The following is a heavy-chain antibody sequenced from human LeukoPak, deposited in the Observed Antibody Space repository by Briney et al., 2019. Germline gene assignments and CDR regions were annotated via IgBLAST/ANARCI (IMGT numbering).Heavy chain of an antibody. CDR3: ARAVRAPNYYDSSGPLVGVRAFDI. D-gene: IGHD3-22*01. V-gene: IGHV4-59*01. Sequence: PSETLSLTCTVSGGSISSYYWSWIRQPPGKGLEWIGYIYYSGSTNYNPSLKSRVTISVDTSKNQFSLKLSSVTAADTAVYYCARAVRAPNYYDSSGPLVGVRAFDIWGQGTMVTVSS. J-gene: IGHJ3*02. CDR2: IYYSGST. CDR1: GGSISSYY.